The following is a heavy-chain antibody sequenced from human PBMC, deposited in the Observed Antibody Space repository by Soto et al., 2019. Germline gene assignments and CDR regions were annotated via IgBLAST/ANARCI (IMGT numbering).Heavy chain of an antibody. D-gene: IGHD3-22*01. CDR1: GSTFSSYG. Sequence: PGGSLRLSCAASGSTFSSYGMHWVRQAPGKGLEWVAVISYDGSNKYYADSVKGRFTISRDNSKNTLYLQMNSLRAEDTAVYYCAKDPYDSSGYSDYWGQGTLVTVSS. V-gene: IGHV3-30*18. CDR3: AKDPYDSSGYSDY. CDR2: ISYDGSNK. J-gene: IGHJ4*02.